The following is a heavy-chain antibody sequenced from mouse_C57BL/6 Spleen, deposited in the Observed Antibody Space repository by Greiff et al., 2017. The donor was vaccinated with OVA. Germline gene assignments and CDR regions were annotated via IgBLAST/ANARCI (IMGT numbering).Heavy chain of an antibody. D-gene: IGHD3-1*01. J-gene: IGHJ2*01. CDR1: GFTFSSYA. CDR2: ISDGGSYT. V-gene: IGHV5-4*01. Sequence: EVKLVESGGGLVKPGGSLKLSCAASGFTFSSYAMSWVRQTPEKRLEWVATISDGGSYTYYPDNVKGRFTISRDNAKNNLYLQMSHLKSEDTAMYYCARDKTRGGLDYFDYWGQGTTLTVSS. CDR3: ARDKTRGGLDYFDY.